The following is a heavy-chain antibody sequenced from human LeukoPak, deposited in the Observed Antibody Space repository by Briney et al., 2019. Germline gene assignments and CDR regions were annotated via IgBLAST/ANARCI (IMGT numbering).Heavy chain of an antibody. CDR1: GFTFSDYW. CDR2: INSGGSSR. Sequence: PGGSLRLSCAASGFTFSDYWMHWVRQAPGKGVVWVSRINSGGSSRTYADSVKGRFTVSRDDAKNTLYLQMNSLRVEDTAVYYCARGRSYYYAMDVWGQGTTVTVSS. CDR3: ARGRSYYYAMDV. J-gene: IGHJ6*02. V-gene: IGHV3-74*01.